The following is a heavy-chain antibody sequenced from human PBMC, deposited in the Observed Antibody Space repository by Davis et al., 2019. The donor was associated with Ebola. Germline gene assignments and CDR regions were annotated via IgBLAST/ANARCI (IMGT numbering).Heavy chain of an antibody. CDR3: AKDTSNIWFDI. V-gene: IGHV3-23*01. J-gene: IGHJ3*02. CDR2: LGTSADT. D-gene: IGHD1-26*01. CDR1: GFVFRTYV. Sequence: GGSLRLSCAASGFVFRTYVMSWVHQAPGKGLEWVSTLGTSADTYYADSVKGRFTISRDNSKNTLYLQMNGLRVEDTAIYYCAKDTSNIWFDIWGQGTNVTVSS.